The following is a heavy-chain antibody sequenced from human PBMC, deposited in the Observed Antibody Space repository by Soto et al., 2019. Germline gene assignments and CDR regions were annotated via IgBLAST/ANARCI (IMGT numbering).Heavy chain of an antibody. Sequence: QVQLVQSGAEVKKPGASVMVSCKASGYTFTSYGISWVRQAPGQGLEWMGWISAYNGNTNYAQKLQGRVTMTTDTSTSTASMELRSLRSDDTAVYYFAREEQWLGANSFDPWGQGTLVTVSS. CDR3: AREEQWLGANSFDP. CDR2: ISAYNGNT. J-gene: IGHJ5*02. V-gene: IGHV1-18*01. CDR1: GYTFTSYG. D-gene: IGHD6-19*01.